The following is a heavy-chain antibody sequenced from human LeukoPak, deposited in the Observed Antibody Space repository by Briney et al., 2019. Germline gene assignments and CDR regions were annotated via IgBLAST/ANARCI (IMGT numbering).Heavy chain of an antibody. CDR2: IYYSGST. D-gene: IGHD1-26*01. CDR1: GGSISSSSYY. CDR3: AGQGGSYPFDY. V-gene: IGHV4-39*01. Sequence: SETLSLTCTVSGGSISSSSYYWGWSRQPPGKGLEWIGSIYYSGSTYYNPSLKSRVTMSVDTSKKQFSLRLSSVTAADTAVYYCAGQGGSYPFDYWGQGTLVTVSS. J-gene: IGHJ4*02.